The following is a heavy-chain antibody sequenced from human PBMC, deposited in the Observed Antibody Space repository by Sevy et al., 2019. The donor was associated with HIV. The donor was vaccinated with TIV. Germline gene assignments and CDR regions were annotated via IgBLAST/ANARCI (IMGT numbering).Heavy chain of an antibody. CDR2: IGTAGDT. CDR3: ARGDGSGSFPSPYV. Sequence: GGSLRLSCAASGFTFSSYDMHWVRQATGRGLEWVSAIGTAGDTYYPGSVKGRFTISRENAKNSLYLQMNSLRAGDTAVYYCARGDGSGSFPSPYVWGQWTTVTVSS. D-gene: IGHD3-10*01. J-gene: IGHJ6*02. CDR1: GFTFSSYD. V-gene: IGHV3-13*01.